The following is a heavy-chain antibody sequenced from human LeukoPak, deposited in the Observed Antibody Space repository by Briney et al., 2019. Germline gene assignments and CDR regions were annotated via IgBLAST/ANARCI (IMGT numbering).Heavy chain of an antibody. Sequence: GGSLRLSCAASGFTFSSYAMSWVRQAPRRGLEWVSTISGSGGSTYHADSVKGRFTISRDNSKNTLYLQMNSLRAEDTAVYYCAKCGRDYYYYYMDVWGKGTTVTVSS. J-gene: IGHJ6*03. D-gene: IGHD6-25*01. V-gene: IGHV3-23*01. CDR1: GFTFSSYA. CDR2: ISGSGGST. CDR3: AKCGRDYYYYYMDV.